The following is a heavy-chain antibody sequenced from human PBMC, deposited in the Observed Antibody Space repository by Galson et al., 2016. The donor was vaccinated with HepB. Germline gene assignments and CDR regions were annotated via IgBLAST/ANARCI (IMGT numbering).Heavy chain of an antibody. CDR2: INAYTGHT. CDR1: GYTFNSYG. Sequence: SVKVSCKASGYTFNSYGFSWVRQAPGQGLEWMGWINAYTGHTHYAQNLQDRVTMTTDTSTSTAYLELRSLRSDDTAVYYCARERGGYTYGDLWGQGTTVTVSS. CDR3: ARERGGYTYGDL. V-gene: IGHV1-18*01. J-gene: IGHJ6*02. D-gene: IGHD5-18*01.